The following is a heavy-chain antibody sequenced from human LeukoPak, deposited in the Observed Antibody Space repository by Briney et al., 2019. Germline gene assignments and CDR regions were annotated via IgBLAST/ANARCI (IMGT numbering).Heavy chain of an antibody. CDR2: ISYDGSNK. J-gene: IGHJ4*02. CDR3: ARNDPDSSED. Sequence: LRLSCAASGFTFSSYAMRWVRQAPGKGLEWVAVISYDGSNKYYADSAKGRFTLSRDNAKSTAYLQMNSLRSEDRAVYYCARNDPDSSEDWGQGTLVTVSS. D-gene: IGHD3-22*01. V-gene: IGHV3-30*04. CDR1: GFTFSSYA.